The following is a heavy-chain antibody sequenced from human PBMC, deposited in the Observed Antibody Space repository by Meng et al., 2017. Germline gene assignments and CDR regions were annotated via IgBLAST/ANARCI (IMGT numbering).Heavy chain of an antibody. Sequence: QVQLQESGPGLVEPSVTLSLTCAVSGGSISSSNWWSWVRQPPGKGLEWIGEIYHSGSTNYNPSLKSRVTISVDKSKNQFSLKLSSVTAADTAVYYCARDVVGAIIIARGDYWGQGTLVTVSS. CDR2: IYHSGST. CDR3: ARDVVGAIIIARGDY. J-gene: IGHJ4*02. D-gene: IGHD1-26*01. CDR1: GGSISSSNW. V-gene: IGHV4-4*02.